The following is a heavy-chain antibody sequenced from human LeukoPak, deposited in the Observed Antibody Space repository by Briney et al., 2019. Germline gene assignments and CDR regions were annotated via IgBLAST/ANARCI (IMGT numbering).Heavy chain of an antibody. CDR1: SGSITSGDYY. Sequence: SETLSLTCTVSSGSITSGDYYWSWIRQPPGKGLEWIGYIYYSGSTYYNPSLKSRVTISVDTSKNQFSLKLNSVTAADTAVYYCARTGGTIDYWGQGTLVTVSS. CDR3: ARTGGTIDY. J-gene: IGHJ4*02. CDR2: IYYSGST. V-gene: IGHV4-30-4*01. D-gene: IGHD2-8*02.